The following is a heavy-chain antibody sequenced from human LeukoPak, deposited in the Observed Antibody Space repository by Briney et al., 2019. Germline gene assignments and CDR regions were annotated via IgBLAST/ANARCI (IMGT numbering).Heavy chain of an antibody. Sequence: SETLSLTSTVPGGSISSYYWCWIRHPPGEGLERIGYIYYSVGTNYNPSLKSRVTISVDTSKNQFSLKLSSVTAADTAVYYCARDYYDSSGYSFDLWGQGTLVSVSS. J-gene: IGHJ5*02. V-gene: IGHV4-59*01. CDR2: IYYSVGT. CDR1: GGSISSYY. D-gene: IGHD3-22*01. CDR3: ARDYYDSSGYSFDL.